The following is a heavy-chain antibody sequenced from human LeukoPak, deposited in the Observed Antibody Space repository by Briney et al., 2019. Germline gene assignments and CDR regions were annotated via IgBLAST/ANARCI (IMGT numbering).Heavy chain of an antibody. CDR2: IYYSGST. V-gene: IGHV4-59*01. Sequence: PSETLSLTCTVAGGSISSYYWSWIRQPPGKGLEWIGYIYYSGSTNYNPSLKSRVTISVDTSKNQFSLKLSSVTAADTAVYYCARINNWSYYYFDYWGQGTLVTVSS. CDR3: ARINNWSYYYFDY. J-gene: IGHJ4*02. CDR1: GGSISSYY. D-gene: IGHD1-7*01.